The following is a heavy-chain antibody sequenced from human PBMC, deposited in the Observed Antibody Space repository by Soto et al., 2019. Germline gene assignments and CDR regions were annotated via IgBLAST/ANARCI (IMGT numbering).Heavy chain of an antibody. V-gene: IGHV1-46*01. J-gene: IGHJ1*01. Sequence: ASVKVSCKASGYTFTSYYMNWVRQAPGQGLEWMGIINPSGGSTSYAQKFQGRVTMTRDTSTSTVYMELSSLRSEDTAVYYCARVRSGYDIVGEHWGQGTLVTVSS. D-gene: IGHD3-22*01. CDR1: GYTFTSYY. CDR2: INPSGGST. CDR3: ARVRSGYDIVGEH.